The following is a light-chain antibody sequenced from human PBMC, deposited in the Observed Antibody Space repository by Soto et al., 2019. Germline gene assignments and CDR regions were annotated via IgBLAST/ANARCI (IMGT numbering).Light chain of an antibody. Sequence: GDKVTITWRSSQRIASYVNWYQQRPGKAPKLLIYAASSLQSGAPSRFNGSGSGAHFTLTISSLQPEDFATYYCQQSYSNMWTFGQGTKVDIK. CDR1: QRIASY. CDR2: AAS. V-gene: IGKV1-39*01. CDR3: QQSYSNMWT. J-gene: IGKJ1*01.